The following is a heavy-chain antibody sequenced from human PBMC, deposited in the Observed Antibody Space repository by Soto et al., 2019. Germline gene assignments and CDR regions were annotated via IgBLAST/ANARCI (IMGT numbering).Heavy chain of an antibody. V-gene: IGHV3-74*03. Sequence: PGESLKISCAASDFSLSPYWMHWVRQVPGRGLEWVARLSSDGFGAAYADSVKGRLFISRDIARNTLSLQMNSLRADDTAVYYCARDLGGPDYWGRGTSVTVSS. CDR2: LSSDGFGA. D-gene: IGHD3-16*01. CDR3: ARDLGGPDY. CDR1: DFSLSPYW. J-gene: IGHJ4*02.